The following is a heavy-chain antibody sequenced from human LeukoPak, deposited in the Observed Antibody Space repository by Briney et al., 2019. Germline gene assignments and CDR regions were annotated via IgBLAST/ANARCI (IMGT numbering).Heavy chain of an antibody. CDR1: GGTFSNYA. Sequence: GSSVKISCKASGGTFSNYAINWVRQAPGQGLEWMVGITPIFGTANYVHKYKGRVTITADKSTSTAYMELSRLRSEDTATYYCARASSDDTAMATPFAYWGRGTLVIVSS. CDR3: ARASSDDTAMATPFAY. CDR2: ITPIFGTA. J-gene: IGHJ4*02. D-gene: IGHD5-18*01. V-gene: IGHV1-69*06.